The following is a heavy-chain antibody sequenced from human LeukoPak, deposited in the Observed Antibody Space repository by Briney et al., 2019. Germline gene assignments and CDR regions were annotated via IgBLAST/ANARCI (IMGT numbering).Heavy chain of an antibody. CDR1: GGSISSSNW. CDR2: IYHSGST. V-gene: IGHV4-4*02. J-gene: IGHJ5*02. Sequence: SGTLSLTCAVSGGSISSSNWWSWVRQPPGKGLEWIGEIYHSGSTNYNPSLKSRGTISVDKSKNQFSLKLTSVTAADTAVYYCARDKGDRQYNWFDPWGQGTLVTVSS. D-gene: IGHD3-22*01. CDR3: ARDKGDRQYNWFDP.